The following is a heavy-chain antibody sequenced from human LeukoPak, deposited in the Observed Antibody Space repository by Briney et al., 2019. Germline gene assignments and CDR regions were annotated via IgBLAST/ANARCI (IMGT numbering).Heavy chain of an antibody. D-gene: IGHD6-19*01. CDR2: IYTGGST. V-gene: IGHV4-4*07. J-gene: IGHJ5*02. CDR1: GCTVSSYY. Sequence: PSKTLSLTGTGSGCTVSSYYWSWIRQAAGQGLEWVWRIYTGGSTNYNPSLKSRVTMSVDTSKNPFSLTLSSVTAADTAVYYCARDSSGCAHPYKYNCFDPWGQGTLVTVSS. CDR3: ARDSSGCAHPYKYNCFDP.